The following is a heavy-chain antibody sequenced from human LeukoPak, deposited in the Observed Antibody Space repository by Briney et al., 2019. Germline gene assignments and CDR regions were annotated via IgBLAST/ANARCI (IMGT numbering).Heavy chain of an antibody. Sequence: ASVKVSCKASGYTFTSYYMHWVRQAPGQGLEWMGIINPSGGSTNYAQEFQGRVTITSDTSTSTVYMELSSLGSDDTAVYYCARKGCGGDCYRFDYWGQGTLVTVSS. CDR3: ARKGCGGDCYRFDY. V-gene: IGHV1-46*01. D-gene: IGHD2-21*02. CDR2: INPSGGST. J-gene: IGHJ4*02. CDR1: GYTFTSYY.